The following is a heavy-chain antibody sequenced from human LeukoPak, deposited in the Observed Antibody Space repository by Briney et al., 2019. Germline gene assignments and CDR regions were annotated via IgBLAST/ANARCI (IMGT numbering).Heavy chain of an antibody. D-gene: IGHD2-8*02. V-gene: IGHV1-18*04. J-gene: IGHJ5*02. Sequence: GASVKVSCKASGYTFTGYYMHWVRQAPGQGLEWMGWISAYNGNTNYAQKLQGRVTMTTDTSTSTAYMELRSLRSDDTAVYYCARDLLGLRIQGRGWFDPWGQGTLVTVSS. CDR2: ISAYNGNT. CDR3: ARDLLGLRIQGRGWFDP. CDR1: GYTFTGYY.